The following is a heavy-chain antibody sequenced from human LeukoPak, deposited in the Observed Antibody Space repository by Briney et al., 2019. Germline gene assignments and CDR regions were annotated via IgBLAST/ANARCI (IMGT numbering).Heavy chain of an antibody. CDR2: TTWNGGST. Sequence: PGGSLRLSCAASGFTFDDFGMSWVRRAPGKGLEWVSGTTWNGGSTAYADPVKGRFTISRDNAKNSLYLQMNSLRVEDTALYYCARVRAGRWTDYWGQGTLVTVSS. CDR3: ARVRAGRWTDY. J-gene: IGHJ4*02. V-gene: IGHV3-20*04. D-gene: IGHD1-26*01. CDR1: GFTFDDFG.